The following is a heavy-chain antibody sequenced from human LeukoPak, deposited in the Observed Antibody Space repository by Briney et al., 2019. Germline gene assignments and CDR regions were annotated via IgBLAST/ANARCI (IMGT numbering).Heavy chain of an antibody. CDR2: INPNSGGT. J-gene: IGHJ4*02. D-gene: IGHD4-17*01. V-gene: IGHV1-2*02. CDR1: GYTFTSSY. CDR3: ARVAATVTWVDY. Sequence: AASVKVSCKASGYTFTSSYMHWVRQAPGQGLEWMGWINPNSGGTNYAQKFQGRVTMTRDTSISTAYMELSRLRSDDTAVYYCARVAATVTWVDYWGQGTLVTVSS.